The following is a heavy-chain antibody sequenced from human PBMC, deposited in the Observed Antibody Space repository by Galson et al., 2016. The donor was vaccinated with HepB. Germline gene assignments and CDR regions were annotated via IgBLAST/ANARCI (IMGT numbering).Heavy chain of an antibody. V-gene: IGHV3-53*01. CDR3: ARASISHFDF. Sequence: KGLEWVSIIFSGGSTFYADPVKGRFTISRDDPKNTLYLQMDSQRDEDTAVYFCARASISHFDFWGQGILVTVSS. J-gene: IGHJ4*02. CDR2: IFSGGST.